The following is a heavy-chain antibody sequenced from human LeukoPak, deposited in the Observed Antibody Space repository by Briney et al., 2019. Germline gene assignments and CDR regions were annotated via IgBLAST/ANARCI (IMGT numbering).Heavy chain of an antibody. CDR1: GFTFNNYW. D-gene: IGHD3-9*01. V-gene: IGHV3-7*01. CDR3: AREAHYDILTGYYARYYYYYYMDV. J-gene: IGHJ6*03. Sequence: GGSLRLSCEASGFTFNNYWMSWVRQAPGKGLEWVANIKQDGSEKYYVDSVKGRFTISRDNAKNSLYLQMNSLRAEDTAVYYCAREAHYDILTGYYARYYYYYYMDVWGKGTTVTISS. CDR2: IKQDGSEK.